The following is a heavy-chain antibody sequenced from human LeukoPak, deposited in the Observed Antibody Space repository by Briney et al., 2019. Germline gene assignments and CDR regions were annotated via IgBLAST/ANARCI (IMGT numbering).Heavy chain of an antibody. CDR3: AKDRPGGAYPIDY. D-gene: IGHD4/OR15-4a*01. CDR1: GFTFSSYA. CDR2: IGASGSST. V-gene: IGHV3-23*01. Sequence: PGGSLRLSCAASGFTFSSYAMSWVRQAPGKGLEWVSSIGASGSSTYYADSVKGRFTISRDNSKNALFLQMNSLGAEDAAVYYGAKDRPGGAYPIDYWGQGTLVTVSS. J-gene: IGHJ4*02.